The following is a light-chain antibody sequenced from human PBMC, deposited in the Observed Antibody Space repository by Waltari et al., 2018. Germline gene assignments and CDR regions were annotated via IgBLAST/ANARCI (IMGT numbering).Light chain of an antibody. CDR2: LNSDGSH. V-gene: IGLV4-69*01. CDR1: SGHRTYA. CDR3: QTWGTGTVV. J-gene: IGLJ2*01. Sequence: QLVLTQSPSASASLGASVKLTCTLSSGHRTYAIPWHPQQPEKGPRYLLKLNSDGSHSKGDGIPDRFSGSKSGAERYLTISSLQSEDEGDYYCQTWGTGTVVFGGGTKLTVL.